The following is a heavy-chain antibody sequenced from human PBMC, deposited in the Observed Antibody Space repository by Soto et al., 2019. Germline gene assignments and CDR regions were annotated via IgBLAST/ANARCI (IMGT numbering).Heavy chain of an antibody. CDR1: GFTFSSYA. CDR2: ISGSGGST. V-gene: IGHV3-23*01. Sequence: EVQLLESGGGLVQPGGSLRLSCAASGFTFSSYAMSWVRQAPGKGLEWVSAISGSGGSTYYADSVKGRFTISRDNSKNTLYLQMTSLRAEDTAVYYCAKDHSLYDPRDGDAFHIWGQGTVVTVSS. D-gene: IGHD5-12*01. CDR3: AKDHSLYDPRDGDAFHI. J-gene: IGHJ3*02.